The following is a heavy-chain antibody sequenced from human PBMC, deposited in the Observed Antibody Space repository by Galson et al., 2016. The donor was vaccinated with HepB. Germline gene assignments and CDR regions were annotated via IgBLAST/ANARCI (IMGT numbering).Heavy chain of an antibody. CDR1: GGSIRSYY. Sequence: ETLSLTCTVSGGSIRSYYWSWIRPPPGKGLEWIGYIFYSGSTNYNPSLKSRVTISVDKSKNQFSLALSSVTAADTAVYYCVANGYYSLEYWGQGTLVSVSS. CDR2: IFYSGST. V-gene: IGHV4-59*12. J-gene: IGHJ4*02. D-gene: IGHD3-22*01. CDR3: VANGYYSLEY.